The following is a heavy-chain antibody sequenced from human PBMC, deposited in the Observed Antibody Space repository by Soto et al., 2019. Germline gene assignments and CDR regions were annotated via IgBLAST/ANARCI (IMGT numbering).Heavy chain of an antibody. CDR3: ARGFRITMVRGVLSWFDP. J-gene: IGHJ5*02. Sequence: SETLSLTCTVSGGSISSSSYYWGWIRQPPGKGLEWIGSIHYSGSTYYNPSLKSRVTISVDTSKNQFSLKLSSVTAADTAVYYCARGFRITMVRGVLSWFDPWGQGTLVTVSS. D-gene: IGHD3-10*01. V-gene: IGHV4-39*01. CDR2: IHYSGST. CDR1: GGSISSSSYY.